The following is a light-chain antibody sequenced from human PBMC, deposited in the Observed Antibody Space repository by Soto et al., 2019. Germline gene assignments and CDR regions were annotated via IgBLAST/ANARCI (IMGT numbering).Light chain of an antibody. CDR2: DAS. CDR3: QQYNSWTWT. V-gene: IGKV1-5*01. Sequence: SQLTQSPSSLSASVGDRVTVTCRASQSISSWLAWYQQKPGKAPKLLIYDASSLESGVPSRFSGSGSGTEFTLTISSLQPDDFATYYCQQYNSWTWTFGQGTKVDIK. J-gene: IGKJ1*01. CDR1: QSISSW.